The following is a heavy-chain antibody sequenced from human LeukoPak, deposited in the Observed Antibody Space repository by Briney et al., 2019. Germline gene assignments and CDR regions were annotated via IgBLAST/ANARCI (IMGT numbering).Heavy chain of an antibody. J-gene: IGHJ4*02. CDR1: GGSFSTYY. V-gene: IGHV4-59*01. CDR2: VYYTGST. CDR3: ARDRGTYLPGTFDY. D-gene: IGHD1-26*01. Sequence: PSETLSLTCTVSGGSFSTYYWSWIRQPTGKGLEWIGYVYYTGSTNYNPSLKSRVTISVDMSKNQFSLKLSSVTAADTAVYYCARDRGTYLPGTFDYWGQGTLVTVSS.